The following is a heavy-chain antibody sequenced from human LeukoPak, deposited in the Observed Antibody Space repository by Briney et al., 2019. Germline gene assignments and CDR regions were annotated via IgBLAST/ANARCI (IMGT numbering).Heavy chain of an antibody. J-gene: IGHJ3*02. CDR1: GYTFTGYY. Sequence: ASVTVSCKASGYTFTGYYMHWVRQAPGQGLEWMGWINPNSGGTNYAQKFQGRVTMTRDTSISTAYMELSSLRSDDTAVYYCARDHLGAVDIWGQGTMVTVSS. CDR2: INPNSGGT. V-gene: IGHV1-2*02. CDR3: ARDHLGAVDI.